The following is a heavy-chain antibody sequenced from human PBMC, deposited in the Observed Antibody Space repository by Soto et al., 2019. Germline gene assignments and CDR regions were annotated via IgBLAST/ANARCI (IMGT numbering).Heavy chain of an antibody. CDR3: ARNLTTLTTLLDY. Sequence: ASVKVSCKASGGTFSSYAISWVRQAPGQGLEWMGWINPNGGTNYAQKFQGRVTMTRDTSISTAYMELSRLRSDDTAVYYCARNLTTLTTLLDYWGQGTLVTVSS. J-gene: IGHJ4*02. V-gene: IGHV1-2*02. D-gene: IGHD4-17*01. CDR1: GGTFSSYA. CDR2: INPNGGT.